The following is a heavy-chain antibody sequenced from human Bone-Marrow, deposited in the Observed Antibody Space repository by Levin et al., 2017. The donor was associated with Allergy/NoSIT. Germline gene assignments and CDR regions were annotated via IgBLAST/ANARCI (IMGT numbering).Heavy chain of an antibody. CDR3: AKDPNWNDAY. CDR1: GFTFSNYA. CDR2: IGGSGEDT. J-gene: IGHJ4*02. V-gene: IGHV3-23*01. D-gene: IGHD1-1*01. Sequence: GGSLRLSCVASGFTFSNYAMGWARQAPGKGLEWVSDIGGSGEDTHYADSVKGRFTISRDNSKNTLYLQMNSLRVEDTAIYYCAKDPNWNDAYWGQGTLVTVSS.